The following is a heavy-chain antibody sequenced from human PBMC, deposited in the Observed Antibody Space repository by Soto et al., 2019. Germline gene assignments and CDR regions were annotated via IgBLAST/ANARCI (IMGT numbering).Heavy chain of an antibody. CDR3: ARAHYDFWNGAESDY. J-gene: IGHJ4*02. CDR2: IVPDGRNQ. Sequence: PGGSLRLSCVASGSPFDVHWVRQAPGKGPEWVAHIVPDGRNQYWADSVKGRFTGSRDNAKNTEYLQMNSLRAEDTAVYYCARAHYDFWNGAESDYWGQGTLVTVSS. V-gene: IGHV3-30-3*01. CDR1: GSPFD. D-gene: IGHD3-3*01.